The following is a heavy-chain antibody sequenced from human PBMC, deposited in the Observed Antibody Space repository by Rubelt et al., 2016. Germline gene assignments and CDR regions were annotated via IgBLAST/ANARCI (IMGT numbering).Heavy chain of an antibody. CDR2: IYYKGST. CDR1: GGSISTYY. J-gene: IGHJ4*02. V-gene: IGHV4-59*01. Sequence: QVQLQESGPGLVRPSETLSLTCTVSGGSISTYYWSWIRQPPGKGLEWIGYIYYKGSTNYNPSLKSRVTISVDTSKNQFSLKLSSVTAADTAVYYCARERYGDYAAPYYFDYWGQGILVTVSS. CDR3: ARERYGDYAAPYYFDY. D-gene: IGHD4-17*01.